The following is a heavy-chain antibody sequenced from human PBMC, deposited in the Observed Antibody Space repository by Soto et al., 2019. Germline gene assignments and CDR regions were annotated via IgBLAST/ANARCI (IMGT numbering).Heavy chain of an antibody. CDR3: ARDYCSSTSCYTGYYYGMDV. J-gene: IGHJ6*02. D-gene: IGHD2-2*02. CDR1: GGTFSSYA. CDR2: IIPIFGTA. V-gene: IGHV1-69*06. Sequence: SVKVSCKASGGTFSSYAISWVRQAPGQGLEWMGGIIPIFGTANYAQKFQGRVTITADKSTSTAYMELSSLRSEDTAVYYCARDYCSSTSCYTGYYYGMDVWGQGTTVTVSS.